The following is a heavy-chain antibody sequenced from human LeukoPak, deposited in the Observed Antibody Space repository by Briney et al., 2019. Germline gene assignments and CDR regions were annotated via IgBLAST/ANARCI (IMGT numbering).Heavy chain of an antibody. J-gene: IGHJ4*02. CDR2: VYPSDSNF. CDR3: ARSTSGGYYFDY. Sequence: GESLKISCKGSGYSFTTYWIGWVRQMPGKGLGWMGIVYPSDSNFRHSPSFQGQVTISADKSISTAYLQWSRLKASDTAMYYCARSTSGGYYFDYWGQGTLVTVSS. D-gene: IGHD1-26*01. V-gene: IGHV5-51*01. CDR1: GYSFTTYW.